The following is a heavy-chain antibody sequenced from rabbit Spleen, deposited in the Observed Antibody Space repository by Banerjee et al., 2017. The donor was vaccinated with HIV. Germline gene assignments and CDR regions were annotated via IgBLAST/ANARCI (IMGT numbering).Heavy chain of an antibody. J-gene: IGHJ4*01. D-gene: IGHD1-1*01. Sequence: QEQLEESGGGLVQPGGSLKLSCKASGFDFSAYGVSWVRQAPGKGLEWIGYIDPLFHNTYYASWVNGRFIISRHNAQNTLYLQLNSLTAADTATYFCARDLTGVIGWNFGWWGQGTLVTVS. CDR2: IDPLFHNT. CDR3: ARDLTGVIGWNFGW. CDR1: GFDFSAYG. V-gene: IGHV1S47*01.